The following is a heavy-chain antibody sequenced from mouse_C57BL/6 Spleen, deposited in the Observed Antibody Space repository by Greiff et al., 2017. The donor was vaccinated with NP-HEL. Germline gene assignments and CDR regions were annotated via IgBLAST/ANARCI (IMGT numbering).Heavy chain of an antibody. CDR3: ARQSKHWYFDV. CDR1: EYEFPSHD. Sequence: EVMLVESGGGLVQPGESLKLSCESNEYEFPSHDMSWVRKTPEKRLELVAAFNSDGGSTYYPDTMERRFIISRDKTKKTLYLQMSSLRPEDTALYYCARQSKHWYFDVWGTGTTVTVSS. D-gene: IGHD2-5*01. CDR2: FNSDGGST. J-gene: IGHJ1*03. V-gene: IGHV5-2*01.